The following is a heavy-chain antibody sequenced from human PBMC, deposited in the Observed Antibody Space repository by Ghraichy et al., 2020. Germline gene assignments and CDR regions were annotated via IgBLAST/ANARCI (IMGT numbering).Heavy chain of an antibody. CDR3: AREDSGSYWSARYYYYGMDV. V-gene: IGHV1-3*01. J-gene: IGHJ6*02. CDR2: INAGNGNT. CDR1: GYTFTSYA. D-gene: IGHD1-26*01. Sequence: ASVKVSFKASGYTFTSYAMHWVRQAPGQRLEWMGWINAGNGNTKYSQKFQGRVTITRDTSASTAYMELSSLRSEDTAVYYCAREDSGSYWSARYYYYGMDVWGQGTTVTVSS.